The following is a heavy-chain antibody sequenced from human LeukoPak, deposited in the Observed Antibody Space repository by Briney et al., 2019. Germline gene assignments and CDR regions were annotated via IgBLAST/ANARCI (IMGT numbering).Heavy chain of an antibody. CDR1: GFTFSSYS. Sequence: GGSLRLSCAASGFTFSSYSMNWVRQAPGKGLEWVSSISSSSSYIYYADSVKGRFTISRDNAKNSLYLQMNSLRAEDTALYFCARGPVFNDYVWGSPHLDYWGQGTLVTVSS. V-gene: IGHV3-21*04. CDR3: ARGPVFNDYVWGSPHLDY. D-gene: IGHD3-16*01. J-gene: IGHJ4*02. CDR2: ISSSSSYI.